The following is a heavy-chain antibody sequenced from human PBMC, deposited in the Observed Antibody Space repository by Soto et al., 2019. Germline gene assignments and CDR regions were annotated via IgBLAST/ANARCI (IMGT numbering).Heavy chain of an antibody. CDR2: IIPILGIA. CDR1: GGTFSSYT. Sequence: ASVKVSCKASGGTFSSYTISWVRQAPGQGLEWMGRIIPILGIANYAQKFQGRATITAGKSTSTAYMELSSLRSEDTAVYYCAREYIDGYYFDYWGQGTLVTVSS. V-gene: IGHV1-69*04. CDR3: AREYIDGYYFDY. J-gene: IGHJ4*02. D-gene: IGHD1-20*01.